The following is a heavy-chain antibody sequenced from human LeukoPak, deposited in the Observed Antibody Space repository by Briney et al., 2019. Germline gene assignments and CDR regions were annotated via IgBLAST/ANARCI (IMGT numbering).Heavy chain of an antibody. CDR3: SKAGDTNYYRYGDY. CDR1: GFTFSNYG. D-gene: IGHD5-18*01. CDR2: ISYDGSNK. J-gene: IGHJ4*02. V-gene: IGHV3-30*18. Sequence: PGRSLRLSCAASGFTFSNYGMHWVRQAPGKGLEWVSFISYDGSNKYYADSVKGRFTISRDNAKNTLYLQMNNLRGEDTALYYCSKAGDTNYYRYGDYWGQGTLVTVSS.